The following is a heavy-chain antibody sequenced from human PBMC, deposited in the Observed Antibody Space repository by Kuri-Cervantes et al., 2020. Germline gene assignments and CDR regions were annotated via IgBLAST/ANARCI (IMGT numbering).Heavy chain of an antibody. V-gene: IGHV3-7*01. D-gene: IGHD3-10*01. CDR1: GFPFSSYW. CDR2: INHDGNTK. CDR3: ASDSPYGSRSY. Sequence: GESLKISCTASGFPFSSYWMTWVRRAPGRGLEWVANINHDGNTKHYVASVRGRFTISRDNARNALYLQRNSLRAEDTAVYYCASDSPYGSRSYWGQGILVTVSS. J-gene: IGHJ4*02.